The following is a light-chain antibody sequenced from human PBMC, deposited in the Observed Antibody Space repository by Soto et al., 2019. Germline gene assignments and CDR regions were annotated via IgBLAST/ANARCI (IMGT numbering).Light chain of an antibody. CDR2: EAT. J-gene: IGLJ3*02. V-gene: IGLV2-23*02. CDR3: SSFVGSVAVYVM. CDR1: TSTVATYDL. Sequence: QSALTQPASVSGSPGQSISLSCTGTTSTVATYDLVSWYQQHPGKAPRLLIYEATKRHSGTSNRFSGSKSGNTASLTISGLQSEDEADYYCSSFVGSVAVYVMFGGGTKLTVL.